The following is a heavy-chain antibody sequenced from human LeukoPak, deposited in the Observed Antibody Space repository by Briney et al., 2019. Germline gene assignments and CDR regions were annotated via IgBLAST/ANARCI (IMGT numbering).Heavy chain of an antibody. V-gene: IGHV4-38-2*02. Sequence: SETLSLTCTVSGYSISSGYYWGWIRQPPGKGLEWIGSIYHSGSTYYNPSLKSRVTISVDRSKNQFSLKLSSVTAADTAVYYCARGPAVGTGTTVSFDYWGQGTLVTVSS. D-gene: IGHD1-1*01. CDR2: IYHSGST. J-gene: IGHJ4*02. CDR3: ARGPAVGTGTTVSFDY. CDR1: GYSISSGYY.